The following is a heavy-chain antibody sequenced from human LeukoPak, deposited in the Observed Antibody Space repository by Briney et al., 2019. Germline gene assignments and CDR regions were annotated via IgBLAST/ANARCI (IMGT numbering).Heavy chain of an antibody. Sequence: QPGESLRLSCAASGFTFDYYPMYWVRQAPAKGLEWVSLISGDGGDTYYADSVKGRFTISRDNSKNSLFLQMNSLRTEDTALYYCAKQKQWLVLDYWGQGDLVTVSS. CDR1: GFTFDYYP. CDR2: ISGDGGDT. D-gene: IGHD6-19*01. J-gene: IGHJ4*02. CDR3: AKQKQWLVLDY. V-gene: IGHV3-43*01.